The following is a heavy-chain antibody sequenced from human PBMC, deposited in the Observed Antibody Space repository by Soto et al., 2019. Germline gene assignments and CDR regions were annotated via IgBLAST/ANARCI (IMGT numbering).Heavy chain of an antibody. Sequence: QVQLVQSGAEVKKPGSSVKVSCKASGATFSSYAISWVRQAPGQGLEWMGGIIAIFGTANYAQKFQGRVTITADESTSTAYMELSSLRSEDTAVYYCARGKKQLVQLWPTRGDDYYYYYGMDVWGQGTTVTVSS. CDR2: IIAIFGTA. J-gene: IGHJ6*02. CDR3: ARGKKQLVQLWPTRGDDYYYYYGMDV. CDR1: GATFSSYA. V-gene: IGHV1-69*01. D-gene: IGHD6-13*01.